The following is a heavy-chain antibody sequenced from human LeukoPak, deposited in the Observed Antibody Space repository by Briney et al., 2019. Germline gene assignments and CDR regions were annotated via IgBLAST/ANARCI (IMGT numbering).Heavy chain of an antibody. CDR1: GFTFSSYA. CDR2: ISGRGGST. Sequence: PGGSLRLSCAASGFTFSSYAMTWVRQAPGKGLEWVSVISGRGGSTYYADSVKGRFTISRDNSKNTLYLQMNSLRADDTAVYYCAKDRPYFDYWGQGALVTVSS. CDR3: AKDRPYFDY. J-gene: IGHJ4*02. V-gene: IGHV3-23*01.